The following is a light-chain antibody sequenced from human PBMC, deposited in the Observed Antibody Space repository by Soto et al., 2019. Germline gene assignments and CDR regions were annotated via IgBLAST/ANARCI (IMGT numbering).Light chain of an antibody. CDR1: SSDVGNYNY. Sequence: QSALTQSASVSGSPGQSSTISCTGTSSDVGNYNYVSWDQQHPGEVPKLIIFNVNNRPSGVSNRFSGSKSGNTASLTISGLQAEDEADYYCSSFTSSTTYVFGTGTKVTVL. CDR3: SSFTSSTTYV. CDR2: NVN. V-gene: IGLV2-14*01. J-gene: IGLJ1*01.